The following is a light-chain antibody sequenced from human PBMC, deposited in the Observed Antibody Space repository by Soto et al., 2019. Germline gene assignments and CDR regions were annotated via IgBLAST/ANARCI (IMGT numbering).Light chain of an antibody. V-gene: IGKV1-5*01. CDR1: QNIRNW. CDR2: DAS. CDR3: QQYGTYLWT. J-gene: IGKJ1*01. Sequence: IQMTQSPSTLSASIGDRVTITCRASQNIRNWLAWYQQKPGKAPKLLMYDASSLESGVPSRFSGSGSGTEITLTISSLQPDDFATYYCQQYGTYLWTFGQGTKVDIK.